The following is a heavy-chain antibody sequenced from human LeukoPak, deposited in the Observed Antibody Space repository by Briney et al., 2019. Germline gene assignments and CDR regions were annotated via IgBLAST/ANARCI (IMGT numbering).Heavy chain of an antibody. V-gene: IGHV1-8*01. D-gene: IGHD1-26*01. CDR1: RYTFTSYD. Sequence: ASVKVSCKASRYTFTSYDINWVRQATGQGLEWMGWMNPNSGNTGYAQKFQGRVTMTRNTSISTAYMELSSLRSEDTAVYYCACARSGSSGYYGMDVWGQGTTVTVSS. J-gene: IGHJ6*02. CDR3: ACARSGSSGYYGMDV. CDR2: MNPNSGNT.